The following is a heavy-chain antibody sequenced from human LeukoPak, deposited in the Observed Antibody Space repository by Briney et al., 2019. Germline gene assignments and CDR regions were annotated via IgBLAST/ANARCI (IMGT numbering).Heavy chain of an antibody. V-gene: IGHV3-33*06. Sequence: PGESLRLSCAASGFIFTSYGMHWVRQAPGKGREGVAVIWSDGTNKYYSDSVKGRFAISRDDSNDMVYLQMNGLRAEDTAVYYCAKDIQRGFDYTNSLDWWGQGTLVTVSS. CDR2: IWSDGTNK. D-gene: IGHD4-11*01. CDR1: GFIFTSYG. CDR3: AKDIQRGFDYTNSLDW. J-gene: IGHJ4*02.